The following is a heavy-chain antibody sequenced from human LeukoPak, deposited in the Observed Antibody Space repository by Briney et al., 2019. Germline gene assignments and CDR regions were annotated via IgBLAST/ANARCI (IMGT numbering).Heavy chain of an antibody. CDR2: INSGSSNI. Sequence: GGSLRLSCAASGFTFNTYTMNWVRQAPGKGLEWVSSINSGSSNIYYADSVKGRFTISRDNAKNSLYLQMNSLRAEDTAVYYCARSATKTQPSFDYWGQGTLVTVSS. J-gene: IGHJ4*02. CDR1: GFTFNTYT. V-gene: IGHV3-21*04. CDR3: ARSATKTQPSFDY. D-gene: IGHD1-14*01.